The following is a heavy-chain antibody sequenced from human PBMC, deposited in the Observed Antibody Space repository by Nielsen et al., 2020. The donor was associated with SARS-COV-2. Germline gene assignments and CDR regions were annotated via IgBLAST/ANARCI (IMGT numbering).Heavy chain of an antibody. V-gene: IGHV3-11*03. Sequence: GGSLRLSCAASGFTFSDYYMSWIRQAPGKGLEWVSYISSSSYTNYADFVKGRFTISRDNAKNSLYLQMNSLRAEDTAVYYCASVTSYDSSGYISYWGQGTLVTVSS. CDR2: ISSSSYT. CDR3: ASVTSYDSSGYISY. D-gene: IGHD3-22*01. CDR1: GFTFSDYY. J-gene: IGHJ4*02.